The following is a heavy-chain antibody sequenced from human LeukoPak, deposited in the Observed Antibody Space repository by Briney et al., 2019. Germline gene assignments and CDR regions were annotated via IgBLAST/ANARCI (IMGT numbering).Heavy chain of an antibody. CDR3: ARDLRGPGKPAAETGVGWFDP. CDR1: GGSISSYY. V-gene: IGHV4-59*01. J-gene: IGHJ5*02. CDR2: IYYSGST. Sequence: SETLSLTCTVSGGSISSYYWSWIRQPPGKGLEWIGYIYYSGSTNYNPSLKSRVTISVDTSKNQFSPKLSSVTAADTAVYYCARDLRGPGKPAAETGVGWFDPWGQGTLVTVSS. D-gene: IGHD6-13*01.